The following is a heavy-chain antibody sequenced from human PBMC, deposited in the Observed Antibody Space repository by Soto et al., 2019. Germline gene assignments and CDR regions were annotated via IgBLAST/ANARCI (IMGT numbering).Heavy chain of an antibody. J-gene: IGHJ4*02. CDR1: GYTFTSYG. V-gene: IGHV1-18*01. D-gene: IGHD6-13*01. CDR3: ARESSSSCHED. CDR2: ISAYNGNT. Sequence: QVQLVQSGAEVKKPGASVKVSCKASGYTFTSYGISWVRQAPGQGLEWMGWISAYNGNTNYAQKLQGRVTMTTDTAASTDYMELRSLGSDDTAVYYSARESSSSCHEDWGQGTLVTVSS.